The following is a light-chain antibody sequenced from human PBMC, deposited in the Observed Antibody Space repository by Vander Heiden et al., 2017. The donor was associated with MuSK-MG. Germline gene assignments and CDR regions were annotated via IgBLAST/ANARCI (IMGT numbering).Light chain of an antibody. Sequence: QSALTQPASVSGSPGQSLTISCTGPSSDVGGYNFVSWYQQHPGKAPKVMIYDVSNRPSGVSNRFSGSKSGNTASLTISGLQAEDEADYYCSSYTSTSTLVVFGGGTKLTVL. CDR3: SSYTSTSTLVV. J-gene: IGLJ2*01. V-gene: IGLV2-14*01. CDR1: SSDVGGYNF. CDR2: DVS.